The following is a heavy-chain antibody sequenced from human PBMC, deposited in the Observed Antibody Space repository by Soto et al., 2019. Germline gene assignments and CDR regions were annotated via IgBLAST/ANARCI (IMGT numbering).Heavy chain of an antibody. Sequence: EGSLRRSCADSGFTFSVYRVNWVRQAPGKGLEWVSYISSGSKTIYYADSVKGRFTVSRDNARNSQFLQMSGLRDEDTAVYYCTREDILGTRSFDYWGQGTLVTVGS. V-gene: IGHV3-48*02. J-gene: IGHJ4*02. CDR3: TREDILGTRSFDY. CDR1: GFTFSVYR. D-gene: IGHD3-9*01. CDR2: ISSGSKTI.